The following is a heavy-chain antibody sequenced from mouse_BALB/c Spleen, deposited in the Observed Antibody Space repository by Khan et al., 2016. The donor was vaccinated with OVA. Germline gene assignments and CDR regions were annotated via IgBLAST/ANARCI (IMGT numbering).Heavy chain of an antibody. V-gene: IGHV9-1*02. Sequence: QIQLVQSGPELKKPGETVKISCKASGYTFTKYGMNWVKQAPGKGLKWMGWINTYTGEPTYADDFKGRFAFSLETSASTAYLQSNNLKNEDMATYFCARSKVNGYDERVFDYWGQGTTLTVSS. D-gene: IGHD2-2*01. CDR1: GYTFTKYG. J-gene: IGHJ2*01. CDR2: INTYTGEP. CDR3: ARSKVNGYDERVFDY.